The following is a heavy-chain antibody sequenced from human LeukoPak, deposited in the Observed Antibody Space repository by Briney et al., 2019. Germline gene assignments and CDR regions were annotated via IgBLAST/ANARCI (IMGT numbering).Heavy chain of an antibody. Sequence: ASVKVSCKVSGYTLTELSMHWVRQAPRKGLEWMGGFDPEDGETIYAQKFQGRVTMTEDTSTDTAYMELRSLRSDDTAVYYCATTHKWERDFDYWGQGTLVTVSS. CDR2: FDPEDGET. CDR3: ATTHKWERDFDY. CDR1: GYTLTELS. J-gene: IGHJ4*02. V-gene: IGHV1-24*01. D-gene: IGHD1-26*01.